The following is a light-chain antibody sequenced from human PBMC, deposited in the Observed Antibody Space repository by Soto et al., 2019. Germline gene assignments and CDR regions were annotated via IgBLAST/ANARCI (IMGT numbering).Light chain of an antibody. J-gene: IGKJ4*01. CDR1: QTISSW. CDR2: KAS. V-gene: IGKV1-5*03. Sequence: PSTLSASVRDRVTITCRASQTISSWLAWFQQRPGRAPKFLIYKASSLKNGVPLRFSGSGSGTQFTHTINSLQSEDFAVYYCQQYSNWPLTFGGGTKVDIK. CDR3: QQYSNWPLT.